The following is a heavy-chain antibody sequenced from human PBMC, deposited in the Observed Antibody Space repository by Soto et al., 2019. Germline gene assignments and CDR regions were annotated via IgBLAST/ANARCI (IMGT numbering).Heavy chain of an antibody. Sequence: QPGGSLRLSCATSVFTFSNFDMHWVRQVPGKGLEWVSAIGAARDPYYLGSVKGRFTISRENAKNSVYLQMNDLRAGDSAVYYCARAYTGRLPRRADYYYAMDVWGQGTTVTVSS. CDR3: ARAYTGRLPRRADYYYAMDV. J-gene: IGHJ6*02. V-gene: IGHV3-13*05. CDR2: IGAARDP. CDR1: VFTFSNFD. D-gene: IGHD2-2*02.